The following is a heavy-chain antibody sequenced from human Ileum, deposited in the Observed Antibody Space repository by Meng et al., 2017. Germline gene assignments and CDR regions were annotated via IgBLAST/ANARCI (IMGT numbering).Heavy chain of an antibody. D-gene: IGHD7-27*01. CDR3: ARRTGEVDLLDY. CDR2: ICYSGNT. Sequence: QLQLQESGPGLVKPSETLSLMCTVSGGSIRGSIHCCSWIRQPPGKGLEWIGSICYSGNTYYNPSLKSRVSMSVDTSKKQISLKLNSVTAADTAVYYCARRTGEVDLLDYWGQGTLVTVSS. J-gene: IGHJ4*02. V-gene: IGHV4-39*01. CDR1: GGSIRGSIHC.